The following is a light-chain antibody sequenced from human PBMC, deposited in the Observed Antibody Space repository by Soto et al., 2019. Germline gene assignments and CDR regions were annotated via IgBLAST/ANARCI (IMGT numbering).Light chain of an antibody. J-gene: IGKJ2*01. Sequence: EIVMTQSPATLSVSPGERATLSCRASQSVSSNLAWYQQKPGQAPRLLIYGASTRATGIPARFSGSGSGTEFTLTISSLQSQDFAVYYCQQYNGAFGQWTKLEIK. CDR3: QQYNGA. CDR1: QSVSSN. CDR2: GAS. V-gene: IGKV3-15*01.